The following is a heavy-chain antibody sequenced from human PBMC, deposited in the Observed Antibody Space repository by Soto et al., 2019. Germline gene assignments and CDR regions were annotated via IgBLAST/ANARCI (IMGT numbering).Heavy chain of an antibody. CDR1: GGSISSANYY. J-gene: IGHJ5*02. CDR2: IYYNGNT. V-gene: IGHV4-31*03. CDR3: AGGNRSRWYWFDP. D-gene: IGHD6-13*01. Sequence: QVQLQESGPGLVKPSQTLSLTCTVSGGSISSANYYWSWIRRHPGKGLEWIGYIYYNGNTYYNPSLKIRFTISVDPSKTHFSLKLSSVTAADTAVYYCAGGNRSRWYWFDPWGQGTLVTVSS.